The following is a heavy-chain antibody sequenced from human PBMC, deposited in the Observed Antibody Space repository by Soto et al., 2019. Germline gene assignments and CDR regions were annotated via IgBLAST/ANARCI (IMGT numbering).Heavy chain of an antibody. CDR2: IIPVFGTA. CDR1: GGTLSNYG. J-gene: IGHJ6*02. CDR3: ARGDATKIVVTTYYGMDV. V-gene: IGHV1-69*12. Sequence: QVQLVQSGAEMKKPGSSVKVSCKASGGTLSNYGISWVRQAPGQGLEWMGGIIPVFGTANYAGKFQGRVTITADESTTTVYMDVSSLRSDDTAVYYCARGDATKIVVTTYYGMDVWGQGSTVTVSS. D-gene: IGHD4-17*01.